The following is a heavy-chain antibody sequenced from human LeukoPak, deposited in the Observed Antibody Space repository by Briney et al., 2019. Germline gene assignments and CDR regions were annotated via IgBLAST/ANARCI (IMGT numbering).Heavy chain of an antibody. CDR1: GGPISNYY. D-gene: IGHD1-14*01. V-gene: IGHV4-59*01. Sequence: SETLSLTCTVSGGPISNYYWSWIRQPPGKGLEWIGYIYYSGSTNYNPSLKSRVTISVDTSKNQFSLRLCSVTAADTAVYYCARSPRGGTKTYFDYWGQGTLVTVSP. CDR3: ARSPRGGTKTYFDY. J-gene: IGHJ4*02. CDR2: IYYSGST.